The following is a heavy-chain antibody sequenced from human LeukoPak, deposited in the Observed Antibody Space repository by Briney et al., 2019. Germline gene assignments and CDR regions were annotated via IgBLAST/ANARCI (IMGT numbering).Heavy chain of an antibody. J-gene: IGHJ4*02. V-gene: IGHV4-4*02. D-gene: IGHD6-13*01. CDR2: ISHSGST. Sequence: SETLSLTCAVSGASVSSTYWWSWVRQPPGKGLEWIGEISHSGSTNYNPSLKSRVTISIDESKNQFSLKLSSVTAADTAVYYCARGRLPSSSWRYYFDYWGQGTLVTVSS. CDR3: ARGRLPSSSWRYYFDY. CDR1: GASVSSTYW.